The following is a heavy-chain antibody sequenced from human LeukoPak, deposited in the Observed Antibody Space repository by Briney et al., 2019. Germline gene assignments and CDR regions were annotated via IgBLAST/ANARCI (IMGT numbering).Heavy chain of an antibody. Sequence: PGGSLRLSCAASGFTFSSYAMSWVRQAPGKGLEWVSAISGSGGSTYYADSVKGRFTISRDNFKNTLYLQMNSLRAEDTAVYYCATNGHSSSWYTDFDYWGQGTLVTVSS. CDR2: ISGSGGST. V-gene: IGHV3-23*01. J-gene: IGHJ4*02. D-gene: IGHD6-13*01. CDR3: ATNGHSSSWYTDFDY. CDR1: GFTFSSYA.